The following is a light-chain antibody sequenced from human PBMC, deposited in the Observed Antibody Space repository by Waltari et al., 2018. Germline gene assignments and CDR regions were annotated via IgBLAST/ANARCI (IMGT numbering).Light chain of an antibody. CDR2: AAS. J-gene: IGKJ3*01. CDR1: QSIRSY. CDR3: QQYYNTPFT. Sequence: DIQMTQPPSSLSASVGDRVTITCRASQSIRSYLNWYQQKPGKAPKVLIYAASSLQSGVPSRFSGSGSGTDFSLTISSLQAEDVAVYYCQQYYNTPFTFGPGTKVDVK. V-gene: IGKV1-39*01.